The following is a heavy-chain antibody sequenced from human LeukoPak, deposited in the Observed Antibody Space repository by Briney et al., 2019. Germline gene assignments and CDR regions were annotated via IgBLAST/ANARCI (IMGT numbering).Heavy chain of an antibody. Sequence: PSQTLSLTCTVSGGSISSGGYYWSWIRQHPGKGLEWIGYIYYSGSTNYNPSLKSRVTISVDTSKNRFSLKLSSVTAADTAVYYCARVFYYGASGYPDAFYDYWGQGTLVTVSS. J-gene: IGHJ4*02. CDR2: IYYSGST. V-gene: IGHV4-31*03. D-gene: IGHD3-22*01. CDR1: GGSISSGGYY. CDR3: ARVFYYGASGYPDAFYDY.